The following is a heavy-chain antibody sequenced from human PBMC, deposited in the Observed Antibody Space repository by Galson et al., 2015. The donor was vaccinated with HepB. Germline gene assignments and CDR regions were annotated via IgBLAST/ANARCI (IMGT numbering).Heavy chain of an antibody. CDR2: ITPSSDNT. D-gene: IGHD6-19*01. CDR3: AKVFPEKTNGWYRQALYYFDS. V-gene: IGHV3-23*01. Sequence: SLRLSCAASGFTFRNYAMTWVRQAPGQGLEWISAITPSSDNTYYADSMKGRFTISRDNSKNTLFLQMTSLRADDTAIYYCAKVFPEKTNGWYRQALYYFDSWGQGTRVAVSS. CDR1: GFTFRNYA. J-gene: IGHJ4*02.